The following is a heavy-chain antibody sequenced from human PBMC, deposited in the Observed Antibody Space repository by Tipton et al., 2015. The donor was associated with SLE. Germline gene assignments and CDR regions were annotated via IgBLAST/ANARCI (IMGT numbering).Heavy chain of an antibody. CDR3: ARTGYSHGGLDY. D-gene: IGHD1-26*01. CDR2: FFTSGST. V-gene: IGHV4-61*02. CDR1: GGSIRSGSYY. Sequence: TLSLTCTVSGGSIRSGSYYLSWIRQPAGKGLEWIGRFFTSGSTNYNPSLKSRVAISVDTSKNQFSLNLSSVTAADTAVYYCARTGYSHGGLDYWGQGTLVTVSS. J-gene: IGHJ4*02.